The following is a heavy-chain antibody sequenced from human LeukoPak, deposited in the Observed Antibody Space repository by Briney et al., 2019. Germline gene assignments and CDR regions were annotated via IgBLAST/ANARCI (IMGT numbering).Heavy chain of an antibody. J-gene: IGHJ6*03. CDR1: GGSISSYY. D-gene: IGHD4-11*01. Sequence: SETLSLTCTVSGGSISSYYWSWIRQPPGKGLEWIGYIYYSGSTNYNPSLKSRVTISVDTSKNQFSLKLSSVTAADTAVYYCARDLNDYSDYYVDVWGKGTTVTVSS. V-gene: IGHV4-59*01. CDR3: ARDLNDYSDYYVDV. CDR2: IYYSGST.